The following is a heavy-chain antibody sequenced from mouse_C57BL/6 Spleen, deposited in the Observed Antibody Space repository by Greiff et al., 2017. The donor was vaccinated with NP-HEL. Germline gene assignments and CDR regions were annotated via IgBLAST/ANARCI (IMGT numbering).Heavy chain of an antibody. V-gene: IGHV1-82*01. Sequence: HVQLQQSGPELVKPGASVKISCKASGYAFSSSWMNWVKQRPGKGLEWIGRIYPGDGDTNYNGKFKGKATLTADKSSSTAYMQLSSLTSEDSAVYFCARLSGNYVGFDYWGQGTTLTVSS. CDR1: GYAFSSSW. CDR2: IYPGDGDT. CDR3: ARLSGNYVGFDY. J-gene: IGHJ2*01. D-gene: IGHD2-1*01.